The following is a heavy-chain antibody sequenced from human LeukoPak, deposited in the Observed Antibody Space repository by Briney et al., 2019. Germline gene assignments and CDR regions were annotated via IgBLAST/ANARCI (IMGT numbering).Heavy chain of an antibody. CDR3: ATDHSMADTAWWFDP. D-gene: IGHD5-24*01. CDR2: INPSGTGT. CDR1: GYTITNNY. Sequence: ASVKVSCKASGYTITNNYMHWVRQAPGQGLEWMGVINPSGTGTSYAQKFQGRVTMTRDTSTSTLYMELSSPRSEDTAFYYCATDHSMADTAWWFDPWAQGTLVTVSS. J-gene: IGHJ5*02. V-gene: IGHV1-46*01.